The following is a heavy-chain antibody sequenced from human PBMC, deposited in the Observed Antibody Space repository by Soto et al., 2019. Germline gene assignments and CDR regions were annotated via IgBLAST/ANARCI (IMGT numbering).Heavy chain of an antibody. CDR2: FDPEDGET. Sequence: ASVKVSCKVSGYTLTELSMHWVRQAPGKWLEWMGGFDPEDGETIYAQKFQGRVTMTEDTSTDTAYMELSSLRSEDTVLYYCATGYYDFWSGYYTFDYWGQGTLVTVSS. CDR3: ATGYYDFWSGYYTFDY. D-gene: IGHD3-3*01. V-gene: IGHV1-24*01. CDR1: GYTLTELS. J-gene: IGHJ4*02.